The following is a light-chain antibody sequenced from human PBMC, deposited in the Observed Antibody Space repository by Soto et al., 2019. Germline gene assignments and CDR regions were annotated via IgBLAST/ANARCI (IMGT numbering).Light chain of an antibody. J-gene: IGKJ3*01. V-gene: IGKV3-11*01. CDR1: QSVSSY. CDR3: QQRSNWPVT. CDR2: DAS. Sequence: EIVLTQSPATLSLSPGERATLSCRASQSVSSYLAWYQQKPGQAPRLLIYDASNRATGIPARFSGSGSGTDFTLTISSLEPEDFAVYYCQQRSNWPVTFGPETKVDIK.